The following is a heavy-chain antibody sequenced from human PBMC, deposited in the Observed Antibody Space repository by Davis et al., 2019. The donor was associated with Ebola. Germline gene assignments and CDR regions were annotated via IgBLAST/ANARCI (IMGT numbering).Heavy chain of an antibody. CDR2: INHSGST. Sequence: GSLRLSCTVSGGSIRSSNYYWSWIRQPPGKGLEWIGEINHSGSTNCNPSLKSRVTISVDTSKNQFSLKLSSVTAADTAVYYCARDGWSYYGMDVWGQGTTVTVSS. J-gene: IGHJ6*02. V-gene: IGHV4-39*07. D-gene: IGHD3-10*01. CDR1: GGSIRSSNYY. CDR3: ARDGWSYYGMDV.